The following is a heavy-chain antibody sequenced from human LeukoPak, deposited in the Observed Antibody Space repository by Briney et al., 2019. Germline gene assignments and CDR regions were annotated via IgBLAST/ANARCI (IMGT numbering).Heavy chain of an antibody. CDR3: ARELYSSSLGHYYYMDV. CDR2: IIPMFGTA. Sequence: SVKVSCKASGGTFSSYAISWVRQAPGQGLEWMGGIIPMFGTANYAQKFQGRVTITADESTSTAYMELSSLRSEDTAVYYCARELYSSSLGHYYYMDVWGKGTTVTVSS. J-gene: IGHJ6*03. D-gene: IGHD6-13*01. V-gene: IGHV1-69*01. CDR1: GGTFSSYA.